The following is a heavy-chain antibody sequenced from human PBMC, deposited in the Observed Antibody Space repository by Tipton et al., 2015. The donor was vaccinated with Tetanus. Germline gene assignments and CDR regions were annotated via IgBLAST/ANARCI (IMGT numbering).Heavy chain of an antibody. CDR3: ARTLRSYYYYYGMDV. D-gene: IGHD2-15*01. V-gene: IGHV1-18*01. J-gene: IGHJ6*02. Sequence: QSGPEVKKPGASVKVSCKASGYTFTSYGISWVRQAPGQGLEWMGWISAYNGNTNYARKLQGRVTMTTDTSTSTAYMELRSLRSDDTAVYYCARTLRSYYYYYGMDVWGQGTTVTVSS. CDR2: ISAYNGNT. CDR1: GYTFTSYG.